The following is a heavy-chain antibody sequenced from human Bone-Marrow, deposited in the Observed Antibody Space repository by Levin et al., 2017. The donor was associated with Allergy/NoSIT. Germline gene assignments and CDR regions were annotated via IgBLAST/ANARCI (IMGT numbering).Heavy chain of an antibody. D-gene: IGHD6-19*01. V-gene: IGHV4-59*12. CDR1: GGSMDSYY. CDR2: IYYKGST. J-gene: IGHJ2*01. CDR3: ARGGGTSGWYGWYFDL. Sequence: PSETLSLTCTVSGGSMDSYYWSWIRKTPGKGLEWIGYIYYKGSTNYNPSLKGRVTMSVDTSKAQFSLKLTSMTAADTAVYYCARGGGTSGWYGWYFDLWGRGTLVTVSS.